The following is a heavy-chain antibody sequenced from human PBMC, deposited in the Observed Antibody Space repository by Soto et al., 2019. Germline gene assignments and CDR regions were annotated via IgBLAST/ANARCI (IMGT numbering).Heavy chain of an antibody. V-gene: IGHV3-11*01. J-gene: IGHJ4*02. D-gene: IGHD1-1*01. CDR3: ARAVSFSKTEFDY. CDR1: AFTFSDYY. Sequence: GGSLRLSCAASAFTFSDYYMTWIRQAPGKGLEWVSYISGSSGTISYANSAKGRFTLSRDNAKNSLYLQMNNLRAEDTAVYYCARAVSFSKTEFDYWGQGTLVTVSS. CDR2: ISGSSGTI.